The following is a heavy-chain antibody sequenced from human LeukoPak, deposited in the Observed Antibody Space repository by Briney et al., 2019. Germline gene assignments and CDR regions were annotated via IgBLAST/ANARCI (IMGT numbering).Heavy chain of an antibody. Sequence: GGSLRLSCAASGFTFSTYCMHWVRQAPGKGPMWVSRICPDGTVTNYAHSVKARFIISRDNARNTVYLQMNSLRVEDTAVYYCVRDFRSADYWGQGTLVTVSS. CDR3: VRDFRSADY. CDR2: ICPDGTVT. J-gene: IGHJ4*02. CDR1: GFTFSTYC. V-gene: IGHV3-74*01.